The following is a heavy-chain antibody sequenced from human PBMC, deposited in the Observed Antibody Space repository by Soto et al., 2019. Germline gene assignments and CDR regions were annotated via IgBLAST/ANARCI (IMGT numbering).Heavy chain of an antibody. CDR1: GGTFSSYT. D-gene: IGHD6-19*01. J-gene: IGHJ1*01. V-gene: IGHV1-69*02. Sequence: QVQLVQSGAEVKKPGSSVKVSCKASGGTFSSYTISWVRQAPGQGLEWMGRIIPILGIANYAQKFQGRVTITADKSTSTAYMELSSLRSEDTAVYYCARVGAVAGTVSEYFQHWGQGTLVTVSS. CDR3: ARVGAVAGTVSEYFQH. CDR2: IIPILGIA.